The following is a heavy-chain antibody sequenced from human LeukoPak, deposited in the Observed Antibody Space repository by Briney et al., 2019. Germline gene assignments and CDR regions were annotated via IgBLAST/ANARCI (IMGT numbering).Heavy chain of an antibody. Sequence: ASVKVSCKASGYTFTSYDINWVRQATGQGLEWMGWMNPNSGNTGYAQKFQGRVTMTRNTSISTAYMELSSLRSEDTAVYYCARGGSRGWLSSTYYYYGMDVWGQGTTVTVSS. V-gene: IGHV1-8*01. J-gene: IGHJ6*02. D-gene: IGHD3-16*02. CDR2: MNPNSGNT. CDR3: ARGGSRGWLSSTYYYYGMDV. CDR1: GYTFTSYD.